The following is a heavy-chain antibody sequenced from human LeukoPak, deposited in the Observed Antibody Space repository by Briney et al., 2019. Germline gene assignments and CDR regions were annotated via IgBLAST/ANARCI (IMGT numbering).Heavy chain of an antibody. V-gene: IGHV3-48*01. D-gene: IGHD3-16*02. Sequence: GGPLRLSCAASGFTFSSYSMNWVRQAPGKGLEWVSYISSRSSTIYYADSVKGRFTISRDNAKNSLYLQMNSLRAEDTAVYYCARDLLYGFRAADYWGQGTLVTVSS. CDR2: ISSRSSTI. CDR3: ARDLLYGFRAADY. J-gene: IGHJ4*02. CDR1: GFTFSSYS.